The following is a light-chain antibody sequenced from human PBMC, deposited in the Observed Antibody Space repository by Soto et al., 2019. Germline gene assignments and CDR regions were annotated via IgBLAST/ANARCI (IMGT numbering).Light chain of an antibody. CDR3: QQYNDWPLT. CDR2: DIS. J-gene: IGKJ4*01. CDR1: QSVSSN. Sequence: EIVMTQSPATLSVSPGERATLSCRASQSVSSNLAWYQQKPCQAPSLRIYDISPRATGIPTRFSGSGSGTEFTLTISSLQSEDFAVSYCQQYNDWPLTFGGGTKVEIK. V-gene: IGKV3D-15*01.